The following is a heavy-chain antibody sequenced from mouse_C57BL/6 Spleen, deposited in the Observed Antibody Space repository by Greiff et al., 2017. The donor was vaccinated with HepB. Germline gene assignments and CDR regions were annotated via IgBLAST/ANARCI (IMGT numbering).Heavy chain of an antibody. CDR3: ARGSTTVVDYFDY. Sequence: VQLQQSVAELVRPGASVKLSCTASGFNIKNNYMHWVKQRPEQGLEWIGRIDPANGNTNYAPKFQGKATITADTTSNTAYLQLSSLTSEDTAFYDCARGSTTVVDYFDYWGQGTTVTVSS. V-gene: IGHV14-3*01. D-gene: IGHD1-1*01. J-gene: IGHJ2*01. CDR2: IDPANGNT. CDR1: GFNIKNNY.